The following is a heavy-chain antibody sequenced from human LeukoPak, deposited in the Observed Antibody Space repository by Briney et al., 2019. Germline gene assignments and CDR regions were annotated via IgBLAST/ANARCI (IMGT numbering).Heavy chain of an antibody. CDR2: IYSGGST. Sequence: SGGSLRLSCAASGFTVSSNYMSWVRQAPGKGLEWVSVIYSGGSTYYADSVKGRFTISRDNSKNTLYLQMNSLRAEDTAVYYCARDRRELRLGAFDIWGQGTMVTVSS. J-gene: IGHJ3*02. CDR3: ARDRRELRLGAFDI. D-gene: IGHD1-7*01. CDR1: GFTVSSNY. V-gene: IGHV3-66*01.